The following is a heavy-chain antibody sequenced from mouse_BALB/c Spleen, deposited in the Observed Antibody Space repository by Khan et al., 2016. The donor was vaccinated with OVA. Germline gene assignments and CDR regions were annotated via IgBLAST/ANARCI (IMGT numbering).Heavy chain of an antibody. Sequence: QVQLKESGPGLVQPSQSLSITCTVSGFSLTTYGVHWVRQSPGKGLEWLGVIWSGGSTDYNAAFISRLTICKDSSKSQVFFKMNSLQVNDTAIDYCARNNDYDEGLAYWGQGTLVTVSA. CDR3: ARNNDYDEGLAY. CDR2: IWSGGST. D-gene: IGHD2-4*01. CDR1: GFSLTTYG. V-gene: IGHV2-2*02. J-gene: IGHJ3*01.